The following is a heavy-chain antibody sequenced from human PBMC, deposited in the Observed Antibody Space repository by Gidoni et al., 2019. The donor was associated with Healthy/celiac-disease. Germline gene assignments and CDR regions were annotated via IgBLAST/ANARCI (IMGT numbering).Heavy chain of an antibody. V-gene: IGHV4-59*01. CDR1: GGSISSYY. J-gene: IGHJ6*02. D-gene: IGHD5-12*01. Sequence: QVQLQESGPGLVKPSETLSLTCTVSGGSISSYYWSWIRQPPGKGLEWIGYIYYSGSTNYNPSLKSRVTISVDTSKNQFSLKLSSVTAADTAVYYCARGSGYDTRMGPYYYGMDVWGQGTTVTVSS. CDR2: IYYSGST. CDR3: ARGSGYDTRMGPYYYGMDV.